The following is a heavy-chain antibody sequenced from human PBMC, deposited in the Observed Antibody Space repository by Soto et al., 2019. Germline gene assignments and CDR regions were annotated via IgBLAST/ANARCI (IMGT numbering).Heavy chain of an antibody. CDR3: AKDYCGGYCGSYYYGMYV. D-gene: IGHD2-21*02. J-gene: IGHJ6*02. CDR1: GFTFYDYT. V-gene: IGHV3-43*01. Sequence: LRLSCAASGFTFYDYTMHWVRQAPGKGLEWVSLISWDGGSTYYADSVKGRFTISRDNSKNSLYLQMNSLRTEDTALYYCAKDYCGGYCGSYYYGMYVWGQGTMVTVYS. CDR2: ISWDGGST.